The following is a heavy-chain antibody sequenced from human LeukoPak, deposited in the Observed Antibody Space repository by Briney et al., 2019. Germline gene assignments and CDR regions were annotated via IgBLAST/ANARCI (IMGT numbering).Heavy chain of an antibody. D-gene: IGHD3-22*01. Sequence: HAGGSLRLSCAASGFTFNNYAVSWASQAPGRGLEWVSTISGNGGSTYYADSVKGRFTISRDNSRNTLYLQMNSLRVEDTAVYFCASRGLYSDTNGYCPYWGQGTLVTVSS. V-gene: IGHV3-23*01. CDR2: ISGNGGST. CDR1: GFTFNNYA. J-gene: IGHJ4*02. CDR3: ASRGLYSDTNGYCPY.